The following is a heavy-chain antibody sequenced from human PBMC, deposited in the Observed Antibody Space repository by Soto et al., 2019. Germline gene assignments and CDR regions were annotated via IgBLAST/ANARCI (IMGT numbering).Heavy chain of an antibody. D-gene: IGHD2-15*01. J-gene: IGHJ6*03. V-gene: IGHV3-48*01. Sequence: GGSLRLSCAASGFTFSSYSMNWVRQAPGKGLEWVSYISSSSSTIYYADSVKGRFTTSRGNAKNSLYLQMNSLRAEDTAVYYCARNPGCSGGSCYSFPLYYYYYMDVWGKGTTVTVSS. CDR2: ISSSSSTI. CDR3: ARNPGCSGGSCYSFPLYYYYYMDV. CDR1: GFTFSSYS.